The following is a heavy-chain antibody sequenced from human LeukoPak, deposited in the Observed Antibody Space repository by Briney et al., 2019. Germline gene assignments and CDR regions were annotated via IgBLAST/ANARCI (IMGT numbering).Heavy chain of an antibody. CDR3: ARPRGQLVKGDAFDI. D-gene: IGHD2-2*01. Sequence: SETLSLTCTVSGGSISSYYWSWIRQPAGKGLEWIGRIYTSGSTNYNPSLKSRVTMSVDTSKNQFSLKLSSVTAADTAVYYCARPRGQLVKGDAFDIWGQGTMVTVSS. CDR1: GGSISSYY. V-gene: IGHV4-4*07. CDR2: IYTSGST. J-gene: IGHJ3*02.